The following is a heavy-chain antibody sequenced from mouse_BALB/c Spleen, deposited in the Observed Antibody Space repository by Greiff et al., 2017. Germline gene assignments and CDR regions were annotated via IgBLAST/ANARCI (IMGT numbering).Heavy chain of an antibody. V-gene: IGHV5-6*01. CDR1: GFTFSSYG. Sequence: EVHLVESGGELVKPGGSLKLSCAASGFTFSSYGMSWVRQTPDKRLEWVATISSGGSYTYYPDSVKGRFTISRDNAKNTLYLQMSSLKSDDTAMYYCARRGGSSLYYAMDYWGQGTSVTVSS. J-gene: IGHJ4*01. D-gene: IGHD1-1*01. CDR3: ARRGGSSLYYAMDY. CDR2: ISSGGSYT.